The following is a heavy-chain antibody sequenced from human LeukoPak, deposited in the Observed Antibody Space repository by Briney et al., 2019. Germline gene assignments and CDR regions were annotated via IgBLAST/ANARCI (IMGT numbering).Heavy chain of an antibody. Sequence: SETLSLTCAVSGGSISSSSYYWGWIRQPPGKGLEWIGSIYYSGSTYYNPSLKSRVTISVDTSKNQFSLKLSSVTAADTAVYYCARKPRKFPIDYWGQGTLVTVSS. CDR2: IYYSGST. CDR3: ARKPRKFPIDY. V-gene: IGHV4-39*01. J-gene: IGHJ4*02. CDR1: GGSISSSSYY.